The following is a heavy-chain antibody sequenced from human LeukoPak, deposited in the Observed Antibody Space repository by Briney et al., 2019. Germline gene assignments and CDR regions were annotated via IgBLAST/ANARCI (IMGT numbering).Heavy chain of an antibody. CDR2: FDPEDGET. Sequence: GASVKVSCKVSGYTLTELSMHWVRPAPGKGVEWMGGFDPEDGETIYAQKFQGRVTMTEDTSTDTAYMELSSLRSEDTAVYYCATRREVQGVYQGYWFDPWGQGTLVTVSS. J-gene: IGHJ5*02. D-gene: IGHD3-10*01. CDR3: ATRREVQGVYQGYWFDP. V-gene: IGHV1-24*01. CDR1: GYTLTELS.